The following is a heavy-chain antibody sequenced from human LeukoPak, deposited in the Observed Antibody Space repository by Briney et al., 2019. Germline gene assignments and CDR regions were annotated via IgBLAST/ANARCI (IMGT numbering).Heavy chain of an antibody. D-gene: IGHD2-2*01. CDR2: INHSGST. V-gene: IGHV4-34*01. CDR3: ARHRDARWFDP. Sequence: SSETLSLTCAVYGGSFSGYYWSWIRQPPGKGLEWIGEINHSGSTNYNPSLKSRVTISVDTSKNQFSLKLSSVTAADTAVYYCARHRDARWFDPWGQGTLVTVSS. CDR1: GGSFSGYY. J-gene: IGHJ5*02.